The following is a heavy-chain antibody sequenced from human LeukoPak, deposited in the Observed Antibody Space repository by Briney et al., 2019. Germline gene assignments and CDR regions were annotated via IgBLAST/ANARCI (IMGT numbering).Heavy chain of an antibody. D-gene: IGHD3-22*01. Sequence: GGSLRLSCAASGFTFSSYEMNWVRQAPGKGLEWVSYISSSGSTIYYADSVKGRFTISRDNAKNSLYLQMNSLRAEDTAVYYCARDRVGYYYDYWGQGTLVTVSS. V-gene: IGHV3-48*03. J-gene: IGHJ4*02. CDR2: ISSSGSTI. CDR3: ARDRVGYYYDY. CDR1: GFTFSSYE.